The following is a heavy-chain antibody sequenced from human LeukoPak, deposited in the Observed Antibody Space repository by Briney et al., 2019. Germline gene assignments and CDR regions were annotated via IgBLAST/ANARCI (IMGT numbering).Heavy chain of an antibody. D-gene: IGHD2-2*01. CDR1: GDSISSRSYY. CDR2: IYYSGST. Sequence: PSETLSLTCTVSGDSISSRSYYWGWIRQPPGKGLEWIGSIYYSGSTYYNPSLKSRVTISVDTSKNHFSLKLSSVTAADTAVYYCARGPTYQPIDFWGQGTLVTVSS. V-gene: IGHV4-39*02. CDR3: ARGPTYQPIDF. J-gene: IGHJ4*02.